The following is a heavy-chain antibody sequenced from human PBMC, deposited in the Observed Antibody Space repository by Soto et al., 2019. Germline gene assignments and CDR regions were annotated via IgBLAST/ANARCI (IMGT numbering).Heavy chain of an antibody. CDR1: GCTFSSYA. D-gene: IGHD6-19*01. CDR2: IIPIFGTA. V-gene: IGHV1-69*13. Sequence: SVKVSCKASGCTFSSYAISWVRQAPGQGLEWMGGIIPIFGTANYAQKFQGRVTITADESTSTAYMELSSLRSEDTAVYYCARVPLGSGWYTPLFDYWGQGTLVTVSS. CDR3: ARVPLGSGWYTPLFDY. J-gene: IGHJ4*02.